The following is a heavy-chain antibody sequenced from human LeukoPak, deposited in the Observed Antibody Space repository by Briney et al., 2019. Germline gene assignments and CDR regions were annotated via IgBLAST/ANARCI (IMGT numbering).Heavy chain of an antibody. CDR1: GDSISSSPYY. CDR2: IYYTGST. D-gene: IGHD6-19*01. Sequence: PSETLSLTCTVSGDSISSSPYYWGWIRQPPGRGLEWIGSIYYTGSTYYNPSLKSRVTISVDTSKNQFPLKLGSVTAADTAVYYCARRYSYSSLPDYWGQGTLVTVSS. V-gene: IGHV4-39*01. CDR3: ARRYSYSSLPDY. J-gene: IGHJ4*02.